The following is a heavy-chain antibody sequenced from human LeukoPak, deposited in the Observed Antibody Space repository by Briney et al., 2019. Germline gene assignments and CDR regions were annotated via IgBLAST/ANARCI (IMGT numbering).Heavy chain of an antibody. CDR3: AKRIQSAMAMGY. CDR2: IKKDGSEK. V-gene: IGHV3-7*03. CDR1: GFTLSSYW. J-gene: IGHJ4*02. Sequence: GGSLRLSCAASGFTLSSYWMSWVRQAPGGGLEWVANIKKDGSEKYYVDSVKGRVTISIENSKKTMYLQLNSLRDEDTAVYYCAKRIQSAMAMGYWGQGTMVTVSS. D-gene: IGHD5-18*01.